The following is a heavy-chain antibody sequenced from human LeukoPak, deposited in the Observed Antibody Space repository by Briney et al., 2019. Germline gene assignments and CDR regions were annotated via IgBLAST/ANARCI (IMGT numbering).Heavy chain of an antibody. CDR3: ARGQQWFDP. V-gene: IGHV4-39*07. CDR2: IYYSGST. Sequence: SETLSLTCTVSGGSISSSSYYWGWIRQPPGKGLEWIGSIYYSGSTYYNPSLKSRVTISVDASKNQFSLKLTSVTAADTAVYYCARGQQWFDPWGQGTLVTVSS. D-gene: IGHD6-13*01. CDR1: GGSISSSSYY. J-gene: IGHJ5*02.